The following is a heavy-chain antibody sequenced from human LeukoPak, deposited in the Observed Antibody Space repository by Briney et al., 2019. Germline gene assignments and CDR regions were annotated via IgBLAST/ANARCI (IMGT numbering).Heavy chain of an antibody. D-gene: IGHD2-2*01. J-gene: IGHJ4*02. CDR3: ASDPPYTSSSAW. Sequence: ASVKVSCKASGFAFTSTAVQWVRQARGQRLEWIGWILVGSGNTNYAQMFQERVALTWDVSTSTAYMVLSSLRSEDTAIYYCASDPPYTSSSAWWGQGTLVTVSS. V-gene: IGHV1-58*01. CDR1: GFAFTSTA. CDR2: ILVGSGNT.